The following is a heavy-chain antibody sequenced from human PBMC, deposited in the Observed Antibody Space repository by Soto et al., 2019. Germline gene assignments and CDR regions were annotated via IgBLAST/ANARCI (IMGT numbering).Heavy chain of an antibody. CDR2: ISSSGNTI. J-gene: IGHJ3*02. Sequence: GGSLRLSCAASGFTFSSYAMNWVRQAPGKGLEWVSSISSSGNTIYYTDSVKGRFTISRDNSKNTLYLQMNTLRAEDTAVYYCAKDQGSGWSDAFDIWGQGTMVTGS. V-gene: IGHV3-23*01. D-gene: IGHD6-19*01. CDR3: AKDQGSGWSDAFDI. CDR1: GFTFSSYA.